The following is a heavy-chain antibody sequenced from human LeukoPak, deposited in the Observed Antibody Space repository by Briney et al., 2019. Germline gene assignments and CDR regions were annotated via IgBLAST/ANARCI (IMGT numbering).Heavy chain of an antibody. D-gene: IGHD6-13*01. J-gene: IGHJ4*02. CDR3: ASSWYTSTAFDY. Sequence: ASETLSLTCTVSGGSISSGGYYWSWIRQHPGKGLAWIGYIYYSGSTYYNPSLKSRVTISVDTSKNQFSLKLSSVTAADTAVYYCASSWYTSTAFDYWGQGTLVTVSS. CDR1: GGSISSGGYY. CDR2: IYYSGST. V-gene: IGHV4-31*03.